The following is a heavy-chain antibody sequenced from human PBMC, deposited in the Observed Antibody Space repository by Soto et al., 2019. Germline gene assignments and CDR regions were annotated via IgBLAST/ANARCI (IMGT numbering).Heavy chain of an antibody. V-gene: IGHV3-23*01. CDR3: AKDHWNGAYYYYGMDV. CDR1: GFTFSSYA. D-gene: IGHD1-1*01. CDR2: ISGSGGST. Sequence: XGSLRLSFAASGFTFSSYAMSWVRQAPGKGLEWVSAISGSGGSTYYADSVKGRFTISRDNSKNTVYLQMNSLRAEDTAVYYCAKDHWNGAYYYYGMDVWGQGTTVTVSS. J-gene: IGHJ6*02.